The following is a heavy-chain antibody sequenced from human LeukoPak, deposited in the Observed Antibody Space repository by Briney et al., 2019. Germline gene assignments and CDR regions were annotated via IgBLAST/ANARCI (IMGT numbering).Heavy chain of an antibody. D-gene: IGHD3-22*01. CDR2: IKQDGTEK. V-gene: IGHV3-7*01. J-gene: IGHJ4*02. Sequence: GRSLRLSCAASGFTFSSYAMHWVRQAPGKGLEWVANIKQDGTEKFYVDSVKGRFTISRDNAKNSLFLQINSLRAEDTAVYYCARDYDSSGYYPFDYWGQGTLVTVSS. CDR3: ARDYDSSGYYPFDY. CDR1: GFTFSSYA.